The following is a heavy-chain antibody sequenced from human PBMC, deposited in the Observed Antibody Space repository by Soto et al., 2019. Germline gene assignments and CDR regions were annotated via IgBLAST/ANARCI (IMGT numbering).Heavy chain of an antibody. J-gene: IGHJ6*02. CDR3: ARGMIWFGESSYYYYGMDV. CDR1: GFTFSSYG. V-gene: IGHV3-33*01. Sequence: GGSLRLSCAASGFTFSSYGMHWVRQAPGKGLEWVAVIWYDGSNKYYADSVKGRFTISRDNSKNTLYLQMNSLRAEDTAVYYCARGMIWFGESSYYYYGMDVWGQGTTVTVSS. CDR2: IWYDGSNK. D-gene: IGHD3-10*01.